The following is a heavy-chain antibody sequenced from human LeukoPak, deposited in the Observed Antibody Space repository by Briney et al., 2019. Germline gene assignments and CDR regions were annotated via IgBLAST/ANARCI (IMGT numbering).Heavy chain of an antibody. CDR1: GFTFSSYT. CDR3: AKDGGLWVSAHWGDS. V-gene: IGHV3-23*01. CDR2: ITTGDGNT. J-gene: IGHJ4*02. Sequence: GGSLRLSCTASGFTFSSYTMTWVRQAPGKGLKWVSTITTGDGNTYYADSVKGRFTVSRDDSKNALYLQMNSLRAEDTAVYYCAKDGGLWVSAHWGDSWGRGTLVTVSS. D-gene: IGHD7-27*01.